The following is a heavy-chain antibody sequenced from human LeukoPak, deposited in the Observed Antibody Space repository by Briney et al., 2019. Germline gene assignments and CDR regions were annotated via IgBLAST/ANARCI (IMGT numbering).Heavy chain of an antibody. V-gene: IGHV4-30-4*08. CDR2: IYYSGST. CDR3: ARGHTAMVPFDY. Sequence: SQTLSLTCTVSGGSISSGDYYWSWIRQPPGKGLEWIGYIYYSGSTYYNPSLKSRVTISVDTSKNQFSLKLSSVTAADTAVYYCARGHTAMVPFDYWGQGTLVTVSS. D-gene: IGHD5-18*01. CDR1: GGSISSGDYY. J-gene: IGHJ4*02.